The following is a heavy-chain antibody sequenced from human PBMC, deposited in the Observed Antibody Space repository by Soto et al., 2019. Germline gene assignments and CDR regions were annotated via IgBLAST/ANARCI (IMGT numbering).Heavy chain of an antibody. J-gene: IGHJ4*02. CDR3: AKDPEWSHRGIFDY. CDR1: GFTFSSYA. V-gene: IGHV3-23*01. Sequence: AGGSLRLSCAASGFTFSSYAMSWVRQAPGKGLEWVSAISGSGGSTYYADSVKGRFTISRDNSKNTLYLQMNSLRAEDTAVYYCAKDPEWSHRGIFDYWGQGTLVTVSS. D-gene: IGHD2-8*01. CDR2: ISGSGGST.